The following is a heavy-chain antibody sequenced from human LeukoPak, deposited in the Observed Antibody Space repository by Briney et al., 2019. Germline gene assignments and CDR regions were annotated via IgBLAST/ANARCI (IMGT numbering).Heavy chain of an antibody. Sequence: SVKVSCKASRGTFSSYAISWVRQAPGQGLEWMGGIIPIFGTANYAQKFQGRVTITTDESTSTAYMELSSLRSEDTAVYYCARSLAGYCSSTSCYPFDYWGQGTLVTVSS. CDR1: RGTFSSYA. CDR2: IIPIFGTA. J-gene: IGHJ4*02. D-gene: IGHD2-2*01. V-gene: IGHV1-69*05. CDR3: ARSLAGYCSSTSCYPFDY.